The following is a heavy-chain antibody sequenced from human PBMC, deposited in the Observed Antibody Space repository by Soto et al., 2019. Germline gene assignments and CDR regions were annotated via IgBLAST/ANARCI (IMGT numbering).Heavy chain of an antibody. J-gene: IGHJ4*02. CDR1: GFSFISYA. V-gene: IGHV3-23*01. Sequence: PGGSLRLSCAASGFSFISYAMSWVRQAPGKGLEWVSTISGSDGKTFYADSVKGRFSISRDTSKNMLYLQMNNLRGDDTAVYYCVRWNYLDYWGQGTRVTVSS. D-gene: IGHD1-1*01. CDR3: VRWNYLDY. CDR2: ISGSDGKT.